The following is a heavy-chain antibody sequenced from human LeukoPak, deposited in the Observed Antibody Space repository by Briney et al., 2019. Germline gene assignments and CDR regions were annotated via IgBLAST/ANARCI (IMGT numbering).Heavy chain of an antibody. D-gene: IGHD2-8*02. V-gene: IGHV4-61*02. Sequence: SQTLSLTCTVSGVSISNDGYYWTWIRQSAGKGLEWIGRIYFSGSANRNPSLKSRVTMSLDTSRNQFSLNLNSVTAADTAVYYCARTGGGWFDYWGQGTLVTVSS. J-gene: IGHJ4*02. CDR2: IYFSGSA. CDR3: ARTGGGWFDY. CDR1: GVSISNDGYY.